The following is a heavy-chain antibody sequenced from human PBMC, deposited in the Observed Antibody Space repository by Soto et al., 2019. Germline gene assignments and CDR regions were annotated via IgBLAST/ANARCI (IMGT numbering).Heavy chain of an antibody. CDR3: ARDRDIVSQFDP. J-gene: IGHJ5*02. V-gene: IGHV3-30-3*01. Sequence: PGGSLRLSCAASGFTFSSYAMHWVRQAPGKGLEWVAVISYDGSNKYYADSVKGRFTISRDNSKNTLYLQMNSLRAEDTAVYYCARDRDIVSQFDPWGQGTLVTVSS. D-gene: IGHD2-15*01. CDR1: GFTFSSYA. CDR2: ISYDGSNK.